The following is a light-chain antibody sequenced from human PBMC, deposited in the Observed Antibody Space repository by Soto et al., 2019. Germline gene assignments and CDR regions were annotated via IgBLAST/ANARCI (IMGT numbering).Light chain of an antibody. V-gene: IGLV2-8*01. CDR2: EVT. Sequence: QSALTQPPSASGSPGQSVTISCTGTSSDVGAYKYVSWYQQYPGKAPKLMIYEVTKRPSGVPERFSGSKSGNTASLTVYGLHAEDEADYYCTSYVGNDIWVFGGGTKLTVL. CDR1: SSDVGAYKY. J-gene: IGLJ3*02. CDR3: TSYVGNDIWV.